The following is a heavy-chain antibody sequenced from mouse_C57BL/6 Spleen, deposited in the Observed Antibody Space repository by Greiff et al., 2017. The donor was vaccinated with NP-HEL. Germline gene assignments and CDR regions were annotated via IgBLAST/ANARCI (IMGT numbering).Heavy chain of an antibody. CDR2: INPNNGGT. CDR1: GYTFTDYY. CDR3: AGDYNGSGYFDV. Sequence: EVQLQQSGPELVKPGASVKISCKASGYTFTDYYMNWVKQSHGKSLEWIGDINPNNGGTSYNQKFKGKATLTVDKSSTTSYMHLRTLTSAYSAFFYCAGDYNGSGYFDVWGKGTTGT. V-gene: IGHV1-26*01. J-gene: IGHJ1*03. D-gene: IGHD1-1*01.